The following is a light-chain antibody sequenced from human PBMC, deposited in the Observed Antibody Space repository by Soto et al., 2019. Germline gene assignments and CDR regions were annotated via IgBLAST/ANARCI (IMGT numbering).Light chain of an antibody. CDR2: DAS. CDR3: QQYNTHSA. V-gene: IGKV1-5*01. CDR1: QSISSW. J-gene: IGKJ3*01. Sequence: DIQMTQSPSTLSAFVGDRVTITCRASQSISSWLAWYQQKPGKAPKLLIYDASSLESGVPSRFSGSGSGTEFTLTISSLQPDDFATYYCQQYNTHSAFGPGTKVDIK.